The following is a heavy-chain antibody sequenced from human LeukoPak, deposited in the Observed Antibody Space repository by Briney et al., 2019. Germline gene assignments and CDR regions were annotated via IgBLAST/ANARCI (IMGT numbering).Heavy chain of an antibody. Sequence: ASETLSLTCAVYGGSFSGYYWSWIRQPPGKGLEWIGEINHSGSTNYNPSLKSRVTISVDTSKNQFSLKLSSVTAADTAVYYCARAKQWLVQGFDPWGQGTLVTVSS. V-gene: IGHV4-34*01. J-gene: IGHJ5*02. CDR1: GGSFSGYY. D-gene: IGHD6-19*01. CDR2: INHSGST. CDR3: ARAKQWLVQGFDP.